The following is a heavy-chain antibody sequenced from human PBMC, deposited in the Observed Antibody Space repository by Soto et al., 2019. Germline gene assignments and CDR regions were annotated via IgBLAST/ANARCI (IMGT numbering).Heavy chain of an antibody. CDR2: INHSGSI. J-gene: IGHJ4*02. Sequence: PSETLSLTCAVYGGSFSGYYWSWIRQPPGKGLEWIGEINHSGSINYNPSLKTRVTVSVDTSTNQFSLKLNSVTAADTAVYYCARGGPGYYGSGSYYPRWGQGTLVTVS. V-gene: IGHV4-34*01. CDR3: ARGGPGYYGSGSYYPR. CDR1: GGSFSGYY. D-gene: IGHD3-10*01.